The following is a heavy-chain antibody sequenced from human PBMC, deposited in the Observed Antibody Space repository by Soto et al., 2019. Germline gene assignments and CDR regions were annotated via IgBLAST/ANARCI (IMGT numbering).Heavy chain of an antibody. J-gene: IGHJ6*02. CDR2: IFSDAER. V-gene: IGHV2-26*03. CDR1: GFSLSNGRMG. CDR3: ARMTADTYSHYSAMDV. Sequence: QVTLKESGPVLVKPTETLTLTCTISGFSLSNGRMGVSWIRQSPGKALEWLAHIFSDAERSYSTSMQSRLTISTDTSGTQVVLTMTNMAPVDTGTYYCARMTADTYSHYSAMDVWGQGPTVTVSS.